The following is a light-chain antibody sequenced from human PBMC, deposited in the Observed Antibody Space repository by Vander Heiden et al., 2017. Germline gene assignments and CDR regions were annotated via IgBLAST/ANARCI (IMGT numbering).Light chain of an antibody. CDR1: QSVSNTY. Sequence: EIVLTQSPGTLSLSPRERATLSCRASQSVSNTYLAWYQQKPGQAPRLLIYGASSRATGIPDRFSGSGSGTDFTLTISRLEPEDFAVYYCQQYGSSPPYTFGQGTKLEIK. V-gene: IGKV3-20*01. J-gene: IGKJ2*01. CDR3: QQYGSSPPYT. CDR2: GAS.